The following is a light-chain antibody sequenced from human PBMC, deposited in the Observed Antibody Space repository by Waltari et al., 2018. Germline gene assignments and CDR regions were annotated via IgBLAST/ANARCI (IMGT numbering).Light chain of an antibody. Sequence: QSALTQPASVSGSPGQSITISCTGTSNDVGAYSFVSWYQQHPGKVPKLLIYVVTNRPSGVSDRFSGSKSGNTASLTISELQAEDEADYYCSSYTSRKTLVFGGGTKLTVL. V-gene: IGLV2-14*01. J-gene: IGLJ3*02. CDR3: SSYTSRKTLV. CDR2: VVT. CDR1: SNDVGAYSF.